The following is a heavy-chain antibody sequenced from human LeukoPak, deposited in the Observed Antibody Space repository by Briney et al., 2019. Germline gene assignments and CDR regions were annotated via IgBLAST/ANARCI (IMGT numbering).Heavy chain of an antibody. D-gene: IGHD3-10*01. CDR2: IKQDGSEK. Sequence: GGSLRLSCAASGFTFSSYWMSWVRQAPGKGLEWVANIKQDGSEKYYVDSVKGRFTISRDNAKNSLYLQMNSLRAEDTAVYYCARDRITMVRGASYGMDVWGQGTTVTVSS. CDR3: ARDRITMVRGASYGMDV. J-gene: IGHJ6*02. V-gene: IGHV3-7*01. CDR1: GFTFSSYW.